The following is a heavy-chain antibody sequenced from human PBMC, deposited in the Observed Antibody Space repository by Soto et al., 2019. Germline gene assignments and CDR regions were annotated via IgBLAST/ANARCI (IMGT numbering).Heavy chain of an antibody. D-gene: IGHD5-12*01. CDR3: ARDTTSGYPNWFDP. CDR2: IIPIFGTA. Sequence: ASVKVSCKASGGTFSSYAISWVRQAPGQGLEWMGGIIPIFGTANYAQKFQGRVTITADESTSTAYMELSSLRSEDTAVYYCARDTTSGYPNWFDPWGQGTLVTVSS. V-gene: IGHV1-69*13. CDR1: GGTFSSYA. J-gene: IGHJ5*02.